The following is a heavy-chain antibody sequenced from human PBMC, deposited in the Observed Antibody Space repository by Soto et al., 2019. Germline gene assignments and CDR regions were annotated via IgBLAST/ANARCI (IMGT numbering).Heavy chain of an antibody. J-gene: IGHJ4*01. V-gene: IGHV3-74*01. Sequence: EVHLVESGGGLVRPGGSLRLSCAAPGFRFSAYWIHWVRQVPGKGLAWVSHISNDDNSATYADSVKGRFTISRDDAKNTVYLQINSLRADDTAVYYCLRDSARTFDYWGRGTLVTVSS. D-gene: IGHD3-10*01. CDR3: LRDSARTFDY. CDR2: ISNDDNSA. CDR1: GFRFSAYW.